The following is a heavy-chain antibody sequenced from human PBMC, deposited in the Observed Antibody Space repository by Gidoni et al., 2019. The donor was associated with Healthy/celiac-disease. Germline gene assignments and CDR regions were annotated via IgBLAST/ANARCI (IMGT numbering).Heavy chain of an antibody. CDR2: IYYSGST. V-gene: IGHV4-39*01. J-gene: IGHJ2*01. CDR3: ARLVGITGTTRHVGYFDL. CDR1: GGSISSSSYY. D-gene: IGHD1-7*01. Sequence: QLQLQESGPGLVKPSETLSLTCTVSGGSISSSSYYWGWIRQPPGKGLGWIGSIYYSGSTYYTPSLKSRVTISVDTSKNQFSLKLSSVTAADTAVYYCARLVGITGTTRHVGYFDLWGRGTLVTVSS.